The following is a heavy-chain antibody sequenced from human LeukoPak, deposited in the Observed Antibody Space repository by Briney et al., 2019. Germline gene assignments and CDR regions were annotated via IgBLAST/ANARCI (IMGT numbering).Heavy chain of an antibody. J-gene: IGHJ4*02. V-gene: IGHV3-48*03. Sequence: GGSLRLSCAVSGFPFSFYEINWVRQAPGKGLEWVSNIGSSGRTRYYADSVKGRFSISRDNAKNSLYLQMNSLRVEDTGVYYCAREGEDYYYDSSGYLEYWGQGTLVTVSS. CDR2: IGSSGRTR. CDR3: AREGEDYYYDSSGYLEY. D-gene: IGHD3-22*01. CDR1: GFPFSFYE.